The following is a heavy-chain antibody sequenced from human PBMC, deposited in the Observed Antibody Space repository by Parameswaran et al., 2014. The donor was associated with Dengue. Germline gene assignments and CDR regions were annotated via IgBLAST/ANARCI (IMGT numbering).Heavy chain of an antibody. CDR3: AKGSAYTMDV. CDR1: GYNFNNNE. Sequence: PGASVKVSCKASGYNFNNNEISWVRQAPGQGLEWMGWMDPNSGNTAYALKFQGRVTMTRYSSISTAYMELSSLTSEDTAVYYCAKGSAYTMDVWGQGTTVTVSS. D-gene: IGHD6-19*01. CDR2: MDPNSGNT. J-gene: IGHJ6*02. V-gene: IGHV1-8*01.